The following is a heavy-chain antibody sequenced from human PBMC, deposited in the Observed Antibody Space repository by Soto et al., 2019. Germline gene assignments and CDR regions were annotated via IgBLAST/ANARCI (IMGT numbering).Heavy chain of an antibody. V-gene: IGHV3-9*01. J-gene: IGHJ5*02. CDR1: GFTFDDYA. CDR3: AKDRGPYSSGWYGFWFDP. Sequence: QPGGSLRLSCAASGFTFDDYAMHWVRQAPGKGLEWVSGISWNSGSIGYADSVKGRFTISRDNAKNSLYLQMNSLRAEDTALYYCAKDRGPYSSGWYGFWFDPWGQGTLVTVSS. D-gene: IGHD6-19*01. CDR2: ISWNSGSI.